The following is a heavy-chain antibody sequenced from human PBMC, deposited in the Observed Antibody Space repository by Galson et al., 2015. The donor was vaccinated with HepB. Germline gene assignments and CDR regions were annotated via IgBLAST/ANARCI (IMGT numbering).Heavy chain of an antibody. J-gene: IGHJ5*02. Sequence: SVKVSCKASGGTFSSYAISWVRQAPGQGLEWMGGIIPIFGTANYAQKFQGRVTITADKSTSTAYMELSSLRSEDTAVYYCTRDREDIVVVPAAIWTPLRFDPWGQGTLVTVSS. CDR3: TRDREDIVVVPAAIWTPLRFDP. CDR1: GGTFSSYA. V-gene: IGHV1-69*06. D-gene: IGHD2-2*01. CDR2: IIPIFGTA.